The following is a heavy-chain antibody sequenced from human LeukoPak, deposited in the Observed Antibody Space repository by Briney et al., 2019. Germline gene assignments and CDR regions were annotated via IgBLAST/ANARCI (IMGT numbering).Heavy chain of an antibody. CDR2: IKQDGSEK. CDR1: GFTFSSYW. J-gene: IGHJ4*02. CDR3: TRGLTPLDVTFPFDY. V-gene: IGHV3-7*01. D-gene: IGHD3-16*01. Sequence: GGSLRLSCAASGFTFSSYWMSWVRQAPGKGLEWVANIKQDGSEKYYVDSVKGRFTISRDNAKNSLYLQMNSLRAEDTAVYYCTRGLTPLDVTFPFDYWGQGTLATVSS.